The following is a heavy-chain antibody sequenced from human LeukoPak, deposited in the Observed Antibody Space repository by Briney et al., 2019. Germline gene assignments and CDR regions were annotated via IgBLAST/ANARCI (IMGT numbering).Heavy chain of an antibody. CDR2: IYPGDSDT. CDR1: GYSFTTYW. Sequence: GESLKISCLGSGYSFTTYWIGWVRQMPGKGLEWMGIIYPGDSDTRYSPSFQGQVTISADKSISTAYLQWSSLKASDTAMYYCARRYCSSTSCYPFDYWGQGTLVTVSS. D-gene: IGHD2-2*01. V-gene: IGHV5-51*01. J-gene: IGHJ4*02. CDR3: ARRYCSSTSCYPFDY.